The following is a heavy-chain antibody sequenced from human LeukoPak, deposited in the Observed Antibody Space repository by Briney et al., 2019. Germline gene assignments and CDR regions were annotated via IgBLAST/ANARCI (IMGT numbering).Heavy chain of an antibody. D-gene: IGHD3-22*01. J-gene: IGHJ3*02. CDR3: ARAGTMIVPPFDI. V-gene: IGHV4-39*07. Sequence: SETLSLTCTVSGGSISSSSYYWGWIRQPPGKGLEWIGSIYYSGSTYYNPSLKSRVTISVDTSKNQFSLKLSSVTAADTAVYYCARAGTMIVPPFDIWGQGTMVTVSS. CDR2: IYYSGST. CDR1: GGSISSSSYY.